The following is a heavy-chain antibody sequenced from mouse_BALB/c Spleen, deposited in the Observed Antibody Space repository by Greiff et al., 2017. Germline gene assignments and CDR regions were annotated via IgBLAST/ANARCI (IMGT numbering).Heavy chain of an antibody. CDR1: GYTFTSYV. D-gene: IGHD2-4*01. V-gene: IGHV1-14*01. J-gene: IGHJ2*01. CDR2: INPYNDGT. Sequence: VQLQQSGPELVKPGASVKMSCKASGYTFTSYVMHWVKQKPGQGLEWIGYINPYNDGTKYNEKFKGKATLTSDKSSSTAYMELSSLTSEDSAVYYCAREGSYYDYGEVYDYWGQGTTLTVSS. CDR3: AREGSYYDYGEVYDY.